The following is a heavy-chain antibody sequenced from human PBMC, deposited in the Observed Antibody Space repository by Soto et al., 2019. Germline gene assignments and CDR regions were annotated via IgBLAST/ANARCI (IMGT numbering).Heavy chain of an antibody. J-gene: IGHJ4*02. D-gene: IGHD4-17*01. Sequence: GGSLRLSCAASGFTFSSYGMHWVRQAPGKGLEWVAVIWYDGSNKYYADSVKGRFTISRDNSKNTLYLQMNSLRAEDTAVYYCARDRGPTVTTLVYWGQGTLVTVSS. CDR2: IWYDGSNK. CDR3: ARDRGPTVTTLVY. CDR1: GFTFSSYG. V-gene: IGHV3-33*01.